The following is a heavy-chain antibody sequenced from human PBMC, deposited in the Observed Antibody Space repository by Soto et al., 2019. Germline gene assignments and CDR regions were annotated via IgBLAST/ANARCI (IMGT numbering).Heavy chain of an antibody. CDR2: ISAYNGNT. Sequence: GASVKVACKASGYTFTSYGISWVRQAPGQGLEWMGWISAYNGNTNYAQRLQGRVTMTTDTSTSTAYMELRSLRSDDTAVYYCACLSQLDHDGMDVRGQGTPVTGS. J-gene: IGHJ6*02. V-gene: IGHV1-18*01. D-gene: IGHD6-6*01. CDR3: ACLSQLDHDGMDV. CDR1: GYTFTSYG.